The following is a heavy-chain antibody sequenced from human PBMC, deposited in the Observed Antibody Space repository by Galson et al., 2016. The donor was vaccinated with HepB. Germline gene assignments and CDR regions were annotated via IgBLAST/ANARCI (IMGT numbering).Heavy chain of an antibody. CDR2: ISRRSTYI. Sequence: SLRLSCAASGFNFNNYTMNWARQAPGKRLEWISSISRRSTYIYYAESVQRRFTVSRDNTKNVVFLQMNDLRAEDTALYYCARASTDESPGLRYYAWLSLASFDPWGQGTLVAVSS. D-gene: IGHD3-9*01. V-gene: IGHV3-21*06. CDR3: ARASTDESPGLRYYAWLSLASFDP. J-gene: IGHJ5*02. CDR1: GFNFNNYT.